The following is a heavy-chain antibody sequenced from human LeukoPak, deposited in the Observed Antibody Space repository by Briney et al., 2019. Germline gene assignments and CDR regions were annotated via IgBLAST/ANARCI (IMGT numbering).Heavy chain of an antibody. Sequence: PGGSLRLSCAASGFTFSSYSMNWVRQAPGKGLEWVSSISSSSSYIYYADSVKGRFTISRDNAKNSLYLQMNSLRAEDTAVYYCARDLRYSSGWIPPMLGYWGQGTLVTVSS. CDR3: ARDLRYSSGWIPPMLGY. CDR1: GFTFSSYS. J-gene: IGHJ4*02. CDR2: ISSSSSYI. V-gene: IGHV3-21*01. D-gene: IGHD6-19*01.